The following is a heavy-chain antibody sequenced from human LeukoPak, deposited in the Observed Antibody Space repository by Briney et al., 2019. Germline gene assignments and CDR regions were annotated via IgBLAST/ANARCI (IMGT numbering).Heavy chain of an antibody. CDR1: GFTFSSYW. D-gene: IGHD3-16*01. J-gene: IGHJ4*02. Sequence: GGSLRLPCAAPGFTFSSYWMHWVRQAPGKGLVWVSRINSDGSSTSYADSVKGRFTISRDNAKNTLYLQMNSLRAEDTAVYYCARVGGSYGPFDYWGQGTLVTVSS. V-gene: IGHV3-74*01. CDR2: INSDGSST. CDR3: ARVGGSYGPFDY.